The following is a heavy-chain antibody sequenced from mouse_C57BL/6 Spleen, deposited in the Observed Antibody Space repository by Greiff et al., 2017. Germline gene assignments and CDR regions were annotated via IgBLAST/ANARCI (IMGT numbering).Heavy chain of an antibody. D-gene: IGHD1-1*01. V-gene: IGHV1-80*01. Sequence: QVQLQQSGAELVKPGASVKISCKASGYAFSSYWMNWVKQRPGKGLEWIGQIYPGDGDTNYNGKFKGKATLTADKSSSTAYMQLSSLTSEDSAVYFCARGDYGSSVGGYWGQGTTLTVSS. J-gene: IGHJ2*01. CDR3: ARGDYGSSVGGY. CDR1: GYAFSSYW. CDR2: IYPGDGDT.